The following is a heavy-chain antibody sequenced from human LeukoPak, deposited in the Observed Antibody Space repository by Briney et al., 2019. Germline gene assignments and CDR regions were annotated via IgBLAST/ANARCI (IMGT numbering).Heavy chain of an antibody. CDR1: GYTFTSYY. D-gene: IGHD3-22*01. CDR3: ARANYYYDSGLANY. V-gene: IGHV1-46*01. J-gene: IGHJ4*02. Sequence: ASVKVSCKASGYTFTSYYMHWVRQAPGQGLEWMGIINPSGGSTSYAQKFQGRVTITADESTSTAYMELSSLRSEDTAVYYCARANYYYDSGLANYWGQGTLVTVSS. CDR2: INPSGGST.